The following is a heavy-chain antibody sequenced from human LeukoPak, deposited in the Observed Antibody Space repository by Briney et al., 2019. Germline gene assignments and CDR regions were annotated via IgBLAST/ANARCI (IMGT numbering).Heavy chain of an antibody. V-gene: IGHV1-46*01. CDR1: GYTFTSYY. Sequence: ASVKVSCKASGYTFTSYYMHWVRQAPGQGLEWMGIINPSGGSTSYAQKFQGRVTMTRDTSTSTVYMELSSLRSEDTAVHYCARDPTRYDFWSGYFDYWGQGTLVTVSS. CDR2: INPSGGST. D-gene: IGHD3-3*01. CDR3: ARDPTRYDFWSGYFDY. J-gene: IGHJ4*02.